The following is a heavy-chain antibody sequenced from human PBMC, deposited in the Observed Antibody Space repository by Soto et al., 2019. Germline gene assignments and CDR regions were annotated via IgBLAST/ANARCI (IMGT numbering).Heavy chain of an antibody. V-gene: IGHV4-34*01. J-gene: IGHJ3*02. CDR1: GGSFSGYY. Sequence: SETLSLTCAVYGGSFSGYYWSWIRQPPGKGLEWIGEINHSGSTNYNPSLKSRVTISVDTSKNRFSLKLSSVTAADTAVYYCARAGTMVRGARRAFDIWGQGTMVTVSS. CDR2: INHSGST. CDR3: ARAGTMVRGARRAFDI. D-gene: IGHD3-10*01.